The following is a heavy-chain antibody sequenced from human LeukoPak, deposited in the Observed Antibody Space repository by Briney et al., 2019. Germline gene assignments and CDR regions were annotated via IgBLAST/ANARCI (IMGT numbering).Heavy chain of an antibody. CDR1: GFTFSSYA. J-gene: IGHJ6*03. D-gene: IGHD2-2*01. CDR2: ISGSGGST. V-gene: IGHV3-23*01. CDR3: AKDDIVVIPAAMNYYYYMDA. Sequence: GGSLRLSCAASGFTFSSYAMSWVRQAPGKGLEWVSAISGSGGSTYYADSVKGRFTISRDNSKNTLYLQMNSLRAEDTAVYYCAKDDIVVIPAAMNYYYYMDAWGKGTTVTVSS.